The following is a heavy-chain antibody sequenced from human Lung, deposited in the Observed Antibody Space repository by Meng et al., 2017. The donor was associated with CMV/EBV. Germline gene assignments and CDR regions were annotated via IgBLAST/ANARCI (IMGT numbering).Heavy chain of an antibody. CDR3: AVYCSSTSCHRDGMDV. D-gene: IGHD2-2*01. J-gene: IGHJ6*02. CDR2: ISSSSSYI. V-gene: IGHV3-21*01. CDR1: GFTFSSYS. Sequence: SXAASGFTFSSYSMNWVRQAPGKGLEWVSSISSSSSYIYYADSVKGRFTISRDNAKNSLYLQMNSLRAEDTAVYYCAVYCSSTSCHRDGMDVWGQGTXVTVAS.